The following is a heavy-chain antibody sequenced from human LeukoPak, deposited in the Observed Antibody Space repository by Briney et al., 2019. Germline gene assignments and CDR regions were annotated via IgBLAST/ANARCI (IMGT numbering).Heavy chain of an antibody. J-gene: IGHJ5*02. CDR2: IYYSGST. CDR3: ARYSYAGWFDP. CDR1: GGSISDKY. V-gene: IGHV4-59*12. D-gene: IGHD5-18*01. Sequence: SETLSLTCTVSGGSISDKYWSWIRQPPGKGPEWIGYIYYSGSTNYNPSLKSRVTILVDTSKNQFSLKLSSVTAADTAVYYCARYSYAGWFDPWGQGTLVTVSS.